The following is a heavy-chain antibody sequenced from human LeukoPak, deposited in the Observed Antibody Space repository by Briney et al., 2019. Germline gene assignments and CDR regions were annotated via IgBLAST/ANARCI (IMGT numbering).Heavy chain of an antibody. CDR2: ISNSRATI. CDR3: ARDHTYYDTWSNEMKYYNYMDV. V-gene: IGHV3-48*01. D-gene: IGHD3-3*01. CDR1: GFTLSNSN. J-gene: IGHJ6*03. Sequence: GGSLRLSCAASGFTLSNSNMNWLRQAPGKGLEWIAFISNSRATIYYADSVKGRFTVSRDDAQDSLSLEMSSLRAEDTTVYFCARDHTYYDTWSNEMKYYNYMDVWGKGTTVTVPS.